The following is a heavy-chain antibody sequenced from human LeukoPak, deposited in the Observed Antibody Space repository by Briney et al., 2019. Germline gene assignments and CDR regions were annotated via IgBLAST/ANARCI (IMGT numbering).Heavy chain of an antibody. J-gene: IGHJ4*02. Sequence: GGSLRVSCAAPGFTFSSYAMHWVRQAPGKGLEWGAVISYDGSNKYYADSVKGRFTISRDNSKNTLYLQMNSLRAEDTAVYYCAREGGYCSSTSCYYFDYWGQGTLVTVSS. CDR1: GFTFSSYA. CDR2: ISYDGSNK. D-gene: IGHD2-2*01. CDR3: AREGGYCSSTSCYYFDY. V-gene: IGHV3-30-3*01.